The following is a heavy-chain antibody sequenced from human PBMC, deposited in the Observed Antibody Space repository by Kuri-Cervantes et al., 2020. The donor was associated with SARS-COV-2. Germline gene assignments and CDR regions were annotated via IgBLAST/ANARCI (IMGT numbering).Heavy chain of an antibody. J-gene: IGHJ1*01. CDR1: GFTFSSYG. CDR3: ARHALEYSSSPTDFQH. V-gene: IGHV3-30*02. Sequence: GGSLRLSCAASGFTFSSYGMHWVRQAPGKGLEWVAFIRYDGSNKYYADSVKGRFTISRDNSKNTLYLQMNSLRAEDTAVYYCARHALEYSSSPTDFQHWGQGALVTVSS. CDR2: IRYDGSNK. D-gene: IGHD6-6*01.